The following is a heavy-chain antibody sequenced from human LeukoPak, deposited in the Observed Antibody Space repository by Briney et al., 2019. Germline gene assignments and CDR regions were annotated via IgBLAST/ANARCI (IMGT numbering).Heavy chain of an antibody. CDR2: IKQDGCEK. V-gene: IGHV3-7*01. CDR3: ARGGLTYYDFWSGYPYYMDV. J-gene: IGHJ6*03. Sequence: SGGSLRLSCAASGFTFSSYWMSWVRQVPGKGLEWVANIKQDGCEKYYVDSVKCRFTISRDNAKNSLYLQINSLRDEDTAVYYCARGGLTYYDFWSGYPYYMDVWGKGTTVTVSS. CDR1: GFTFSSYW. D-gene: IGHD3-3*01.